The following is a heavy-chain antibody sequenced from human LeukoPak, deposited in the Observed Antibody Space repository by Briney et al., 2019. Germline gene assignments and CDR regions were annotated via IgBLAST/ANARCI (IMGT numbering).Heavy chain of an antibody. J-gene: IGHJ3*02. V-gene: IGHV3-21*01. Sequence: GGSLRLSCAASGFTFRSYGMHWVRQAPGKGLEWVSSISSSRSYIYYADSVKGRFTISRDNAKNSLYLQMNSLRAEDTAVYYCARDAFDIWGQGTMVTVSS. CDR1: GFTFRSYG. CDR3: ARDAFDI. CDR2: ISSSRSYI.